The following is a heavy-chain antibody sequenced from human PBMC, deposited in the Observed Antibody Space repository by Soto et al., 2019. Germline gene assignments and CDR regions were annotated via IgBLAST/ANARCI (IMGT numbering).Heavy chain of an antibody. Sequence: SVKVSCKASGGTFSSYAISWVRQAPGQGLEWMGGIIPIFGTANYAQKFQGRVTITADESTSTAYMELSSLRSEDTAVYYCARPGFRGEEYYYYRMDVWGQGTTVTVSS. CDR2: IIPIFGTA. CDR1: GGTFSSYA. CDR3: ARPGFRGEEYYYYRMDV. V-gene: IGHV1-69*13. J-gene: IGHJ6*02. D-gene: IGHD3-16*01.